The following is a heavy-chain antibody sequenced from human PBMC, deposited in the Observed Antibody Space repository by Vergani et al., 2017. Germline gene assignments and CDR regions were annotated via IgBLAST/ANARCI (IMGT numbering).Heavy chain of an antibody. CDR2: IYSGGST. V-gene: IGHV3-53*02. CDR1: GFTVSSNY. J-gene: IGHJ3*02. CDR3: ASPCMVRGQFGGGAFDI. Sequence: EVQLVETGGGLIQPGGSLRLSCAASGFTVSSNYMSWVRQAPGKGLEWVSVIYSGGSTYYADSVKGRFTISRDNSKNTLSLQMNSLRAEDTAVYYCASPCMVRGQFGGGAFDIWGQGRMVTVSS. D-gene: IGHD3-10*01.